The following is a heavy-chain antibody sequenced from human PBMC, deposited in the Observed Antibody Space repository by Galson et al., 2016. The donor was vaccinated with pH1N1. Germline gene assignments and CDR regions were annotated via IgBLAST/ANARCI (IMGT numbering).Heavy chain of an antibody. J-gene: IGHJ3*02. D-gene: IGHD3-3*01. Sequence: TLSLTCTVSGASVTRGDSYWSWIRQHPGKGLEWIGYIDYSGSTYYKSSLKSRITISVDTSKNQVSLRLSSVTAGDTAVYYCARRFFVYLEGLPSDAFGIWGPGTMVTVSS. V-gene: IGHV4-31*03. CDR1: GASVTRGDSY. CDR3: ARRFFVYLEGLPSDAFGI. CDR2: IDYSGST.